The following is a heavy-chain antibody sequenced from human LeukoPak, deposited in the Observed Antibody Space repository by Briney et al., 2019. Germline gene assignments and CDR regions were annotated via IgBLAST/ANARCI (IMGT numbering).Heavy chain of an antibody. CDR2: IYYSGST. J-gene: IGHJ3*02. CDR1: GGSISSYY. CDR3: ARDRGGSYSRDAFDI. V-gene: IGHV4-59*12. Sequence: SETLSLTCTVSGGSISSYYWSWIRQPPGKGLEWIGYIYYSGSTNYNPSLKSRVTISVDTSKNQFSLKLSSVTAADTAVYYCARDRGGSYSRDAFDIWGQGTMVTVSS. D-gene: IGHD1-26*01.